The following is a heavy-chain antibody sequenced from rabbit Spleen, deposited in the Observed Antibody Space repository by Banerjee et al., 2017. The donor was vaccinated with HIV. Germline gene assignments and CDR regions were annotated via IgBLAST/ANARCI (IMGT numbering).Heavy chain of an antibody. D-gene: IGHD8-1*01. CDR1: GVSFSGSSY. CDR2: IDTGSSGFT. J-gene: IGHJ6*01. V-gene: IGHV1S40*01. Sequence: QSLEESGGDLVKPGASLTLTCIASGVSFSGSSYMCWVRQAPGKGLEWIACIDTGSSGFTYFASWAKGRFTISKTSSTTVTLQMTSLTAADTATYFCARDVGTSFSTYGMDLWAQGPWSPS. CDR3: ARDVGTSFSTYGMDL.